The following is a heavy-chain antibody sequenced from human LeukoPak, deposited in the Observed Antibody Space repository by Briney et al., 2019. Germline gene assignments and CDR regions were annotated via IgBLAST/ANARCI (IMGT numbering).Heavy chain of an antibody. V-gene: IGHV4-38-2*01. D-gene: IGHD6-13*01. J-gene: IGHJ3*02. Sequence: KSSETLSLTCAVSGYPISSGYYWGWTRHPPGKGLEWIGGIYHSGSTYYNPSLKSRVTISVDTSKNQFSLKLSSVTAADTAVYYCARQIAADAFDIWGQGTMVTVSS. CDR1: GYPISSGYY. CDR3: ARQIAADAFDI. CDR2: IYHSGST.